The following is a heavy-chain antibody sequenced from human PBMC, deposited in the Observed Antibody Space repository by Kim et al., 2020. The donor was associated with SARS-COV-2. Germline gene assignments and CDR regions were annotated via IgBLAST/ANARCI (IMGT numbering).Heavy chain of an antibody. Sequence: GGSLRLSCAASGFTFSTYGMHWVRQAPDKGLEWVAVIWFDGNNEDYADSVKGRFTISRDNSKNTLYLQLNSLRAEDTAVYYCARDFNGGPGLDYWGQGTLVTVSS. V-gene: IGHV3-33*01. CDR1: GFTFSTYG. CDR2: IWFDGNNE. D-gene: IGHD2-8*01. J-gene: IGHJ4*02. CDR3: ARDFNGGPGLDY.